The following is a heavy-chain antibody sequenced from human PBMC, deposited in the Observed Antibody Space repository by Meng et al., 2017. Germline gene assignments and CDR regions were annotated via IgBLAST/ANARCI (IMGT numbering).Heavy chain of an antibody. CDR1: GGSFSGYY. D-gene: IGHD2-15*01. J-gene: IGHJ4*02. Sequence: GGSLRLSCAVYGGSFSGYYWSWIRQAPGKGLEWVGRIKSKTDGGTTDYAAPVKGRFTISRDDSKNTLYLQMNSLKTEDTAVYYCTTEVVGYCSGGSCYAGSPPYFDYWGQGTLVTVSS. CDR2: IKSKTDGGTT. CDR3: TTEVVGYCSGGSCYAGSPPYFDY. V-gene: IGHV3-15*01.